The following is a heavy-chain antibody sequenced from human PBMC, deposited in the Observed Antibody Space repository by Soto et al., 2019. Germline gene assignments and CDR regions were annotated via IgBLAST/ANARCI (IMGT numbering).Heavy chain of an antibody. CDR1: GYTFTSYG. CDR2: ISAYNGNT. D-gene: IGHD3-22*01. V-gene: IGHV1-18*04. J-gene: IGHJ3*02. CDR3: ARETYYYDSSGYPLSNAFDI. Sequence: ASVKVSCKASGYTFTSYGISWVRQAPGQGHEWMGWISAYNGNTNYAQKLQGRVTMTTDTSTSTAYMELRSLRSDDTAVYYCARETYYYDSSGYPLSNAFDIWGQGTMVTVSS.